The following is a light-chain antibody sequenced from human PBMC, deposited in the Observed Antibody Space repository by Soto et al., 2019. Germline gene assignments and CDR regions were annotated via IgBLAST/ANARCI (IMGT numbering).Light chain of an antibody. CDR3: QQRSEWPRT. CDR2: DAS. Sequence: EIVLTQSPATLSLSPGERATLSCRASQSISSSLAWYQQKPGQAPRLLIYDASTRATGFPARFSGSGSGTEFTLTIGSLEPDDFAVYYCQQRSEWPRTFGPRTKVEIK. V-gene: IGKV3-11*01. CDR1: QSISSS. J-gene: IGKJ1*01.